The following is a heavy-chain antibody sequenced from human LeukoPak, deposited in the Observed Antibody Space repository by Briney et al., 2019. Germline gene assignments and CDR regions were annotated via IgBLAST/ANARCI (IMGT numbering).Heavy chain of an antibody. D-gene: IGHD7-27*01. V-gene: IGHV3-30*18. CDR3: AKDANWGSPDY. CDR1: GFTFSSYG. CDR2: ISYDGSNK. Sequence: GGSLRLSCAASGFTFSSYGMHWVRQAPGKGLEWVAVISYDGSNKYYADSVKGRFTISRDNSKNTLYLQMNSLRAEDTAVYYCAKDANWGSPDYWGQGTLVTVSS. J-gene: IGHJ4*02.